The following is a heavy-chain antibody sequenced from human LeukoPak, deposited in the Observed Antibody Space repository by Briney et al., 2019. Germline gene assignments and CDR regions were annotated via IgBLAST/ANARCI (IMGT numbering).Heavy chain of an antibody. CDR3: AKERTRVLGGWT. CDR1: GFPFSEYG. D-gene: IGHD1-1*01. Sequence: GGSLRLSCVTSGFPFSEYGIHWVRQAPGKGLEWVTFIRYDGYNKYYKDSVKGRFTISIDNSKNTVYLQMNSLRPEDTAVYFCAKERTRVLGGWTWGQGTLVIVSS. CDR2: IRYDGYNK. J-gene: IGHJ5*02. V-gene: IGHV3-30*02.